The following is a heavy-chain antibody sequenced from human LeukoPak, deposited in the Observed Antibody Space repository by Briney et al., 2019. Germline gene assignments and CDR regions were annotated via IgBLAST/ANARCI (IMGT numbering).Heavy chain of an antibody. CDR3: ARDVSAVAGLDY. J-gene: IGHJ4*02. D-gene: IGHD6-19*01. Sequence: GGSLRLSCAASRFTFSRYDMHWVRQSTGKGLEWVSGIGTAGDTFYLGSVKGRFTISRDNAKNSLYLQMNSLRAEDTAVYYCARDVSAVAGLDYWGQGTLVTVSS. V-gene: IGHV3-13*01. CDR1: RFTFSRYD. CDR2: IGTAGDT.